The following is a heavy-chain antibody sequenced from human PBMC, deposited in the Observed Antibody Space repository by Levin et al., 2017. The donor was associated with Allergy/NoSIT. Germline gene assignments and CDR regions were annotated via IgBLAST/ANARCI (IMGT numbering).Heavy chain of an antibody. CDR3: AREYSSGWYLFDY. J-gene: IGHJ4*02. CDR1: GGSISSGSYY. V-gene: IGHV4-61*02. Sequence: MSSETLSLTCTVSGGSISSGSYYWSWIRQPAGKGLEWIGRIYTSGSTNYNPSLKSRVTISVDTSKNQFSLKLSSVTAADTAVYYCAREYSSGWYLFDYWGQGTLVTVSS. D-gene: IGHD6-19*01. CDR2: IYTSGST.